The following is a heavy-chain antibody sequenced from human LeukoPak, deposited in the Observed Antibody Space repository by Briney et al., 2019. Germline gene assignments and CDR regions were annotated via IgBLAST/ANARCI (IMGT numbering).Heavy chain of an antibody. D-gene: IGHD3-10*01. CDR1: GFTFSSYA. CDR3: ARGDTMVRGVTGAFDI. Sequence: GGSLRLSCAASGFTFSSYAMHWVRQVPGKGLEWVAVISYDGSNKYYADSVKGRFTISRDNSKNTLYLQMNSLRAEDTAVYYCARGDTMVRGVTGAFDIWGQGTMVTVSS. J-gene: IGHJ3*02. V-gene: IGHV3-30*04. CDR2: ISYDGSNK.